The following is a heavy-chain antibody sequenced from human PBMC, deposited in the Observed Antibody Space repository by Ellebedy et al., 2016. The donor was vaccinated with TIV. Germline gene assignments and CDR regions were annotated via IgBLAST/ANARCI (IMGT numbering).Heavy chain of an antibody. CDR1: GFTFRSYP. V-gene: IGHV3-23*01. CDR3: AKGRGGDWFGDTLDDP. D-gene: IGHD3-10*01. J-gene: IGHJ5*02. Sequence: GESLKISCASSGFTFRSYPMRWVRQAPGKGLAWVSTITDSGGRTFYADSVKGRFTVSRDNSENMLVLQRNSLRAADTAVYYCAKGRGGDWFGDTLDDPWGQGTLLTVSS. CDR2: ITDSGGRT.